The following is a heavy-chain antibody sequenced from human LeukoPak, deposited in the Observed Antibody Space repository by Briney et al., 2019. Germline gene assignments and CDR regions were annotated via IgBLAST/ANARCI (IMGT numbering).Heavy chain of an antibody. V-gene: IGHV3-30*18. D-gene: IGHD1-26*01. CDR3: AKDSNAGSYDY. CDR2: ISYDGSNK. Sequence: PGGSLRLSCAASGFTFSSYGMHWVRQAPGKGLEWVAVISYDGSNKYYADSVKGRFTISRDNSKNTLYLQMNSLRAEETAVYYCAKDSNAGSYDYWGQGTLVTVSS. CDR1: GFTFSSYG. J-gene: IGHJ4*02.